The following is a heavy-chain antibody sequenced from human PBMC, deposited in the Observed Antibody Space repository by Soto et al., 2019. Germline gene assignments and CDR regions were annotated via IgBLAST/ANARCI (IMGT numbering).Heavy chain of an antibody. D-gene: IGHD6-13*01. CDR2: IYYSGST. CDR3: ARQTISSNWETRFDY. Sequence: SETLSLTCTVSGGSISSSSYYWGWIRQPPGKGLEWIGSIYYSGSTYYNPSLKSRVTISVDTSKNQFSLKLSSVTAADTAVCYCARQTISSNWETRFDYWGQGTLVTVSS. V-gene: IGHV4-39*01. CDR1: GGSISSSSYY. J-gene: IGHJ4*02.